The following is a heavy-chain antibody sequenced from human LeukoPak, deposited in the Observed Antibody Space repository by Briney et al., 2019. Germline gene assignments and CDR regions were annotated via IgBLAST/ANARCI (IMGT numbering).Heavy chain of an antibody. CDR1: GYTFTGYY. D-gene: IGHD3-10*01. Sequence: ASVKVSCKASGYTFTGYYMHWVRQAPGQGLEWMGWINPNSGGTNYAQKFQGRVTMTRNTSISTAYMELSRLRSDDTAVYYCARYYGSGSYLDYWGRGTLVTVSS. CDR2: INPNSGGT. CDR3: ARYYGSGSYLDY. J-gene: IGHJ4*02. V-gene: IGHV1-2*02.